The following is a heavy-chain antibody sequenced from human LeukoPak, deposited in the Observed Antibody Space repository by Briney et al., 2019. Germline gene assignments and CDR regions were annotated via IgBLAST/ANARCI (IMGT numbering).Heavy chain of an antibody. Sequence: PGGSLRLSCTASGFIFSDYAMHWVRQAPGKGLQWVAVISYDENKKHYADSVKGRLTISRDNSTRTLYPQMSSLRIEDTAVYYCARESDAFDLWGQGTMVTVSS. V-gene: IGHV3-30*04. J-gene: IGHJ3*01. CDR2: ISYDENKK. CDR1: GFIFSDYA. CDR3: ARESDAFDL.